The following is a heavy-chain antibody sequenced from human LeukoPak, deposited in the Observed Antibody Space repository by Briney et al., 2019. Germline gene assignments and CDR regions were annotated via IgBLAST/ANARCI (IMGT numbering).Heavy chain of an antibody. V-gene: IGHV3-30-3*01. CDR3: ARGAYCSSTSCPHFDY. J-gene: IGHJ4*02. D-gene: IGHD2-2*01. CDR2: ISYDAGDK. CDR1: GFTFSSYA. Sequence: GGSLRLSCAASGFTFSSYAIHWVRQAPGKRLEWVALISYDAGDKYYADSVKGRITISRDNSKSTVYLQVNSLRAEDTAVYYCARGAYCSSTSCPHFDYWGQGTLVTVSS.